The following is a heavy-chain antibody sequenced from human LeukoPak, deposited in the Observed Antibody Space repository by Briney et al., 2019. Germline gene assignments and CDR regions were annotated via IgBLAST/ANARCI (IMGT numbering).Heavy chain of an antibody. CDR2: ISSSSSTI. D-gene: IGHD4-23*01. J-gene: IGHJ3*02. CDR1: GFTFSSYS. CDR3: ARRHAHPLDGDNSQFAFNI. Sequence: GGSLRLSCAASGFTFSSYSMNWVRQAPGKGLEWVSYISSSSSTIYYADSVKGRFTISRDNAKNSLYLQMNSLRDEDTAVYYCARRHAHPLDGDNSQFAFNIWGQGTMVTVSS. V-gene: IGHV3-48*02.